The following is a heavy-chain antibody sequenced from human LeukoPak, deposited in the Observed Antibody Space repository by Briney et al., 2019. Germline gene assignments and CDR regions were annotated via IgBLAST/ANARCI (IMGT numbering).Heavy chain of an antibody. Sequence: GGSLRLSCAASGFTFSSYEMNWVRQAPGQGLEWVSYISSSGSTIYYADSVKGRFTISRDNAKNSLYLQMNSLRAEDTAVYYCARGFGGYDPDNWFDPWGQGTLVTVSS. J-gene: IGHJ5*02. CDR1: GFTFSSYE. V-gene: IGHV3-48*03. D-gene: IGHD5-12*01. CDR3: ARGFGGYDPDNWFDP. CDR2: ISSSGSTI.